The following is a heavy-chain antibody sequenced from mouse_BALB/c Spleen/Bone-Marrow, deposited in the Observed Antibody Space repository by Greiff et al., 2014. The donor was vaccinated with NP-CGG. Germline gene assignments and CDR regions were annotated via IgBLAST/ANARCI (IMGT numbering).Heavy chain of an antibody. CDR2: ISPSNGRS. J-gene: IGHJ4*01. CDR3: TRSELRRGGYALDY. Sequence: VQLQQSRAELVKPGASVKLSCKASGYSFTSYWMHWVEQRPGQGLEWIGEISPSNGRSNYNEKFKSKATLTVDKSSSTAYMQLSGLTSEDSAVYYCTRSELRRGGYALDYWGLGTLVTVSS. CDR1: GYSFTSYW. V-gene: IGHV1S81*02. D-gene: IGHD2-12*01.